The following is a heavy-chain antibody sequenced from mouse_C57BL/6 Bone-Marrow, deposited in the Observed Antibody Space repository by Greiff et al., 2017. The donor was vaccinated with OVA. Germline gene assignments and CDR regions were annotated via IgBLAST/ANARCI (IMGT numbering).Heavy chain of an antibody. Sequence: VKLMESGPGLVAPSQSLSITCTVSGFSLTSYGVHWVRQPPGKGLEWLVVIWRDGSTTYNSALKSRLSISKDNSKSQVFLKMNSLQTDDTAMYYCARQGSYDGYYWFAYWGQGTLVTVSA. V-gene: IGHV2-6-1*01. J-gene: IGHJ3*01. CDR2: IWRDGST. CDR3: ARQGSYDGYYWFAY. D-gene: IGHD2-3*01. CDR1: GFSLTSYG.